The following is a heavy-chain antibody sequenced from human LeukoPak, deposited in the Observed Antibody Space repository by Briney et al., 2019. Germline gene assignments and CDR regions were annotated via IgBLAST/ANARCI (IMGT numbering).Heavy chain of an antibody. CDR3: AKDGAQYSSGPECDP. J-gene: IGHJ5*02. CDR1: GLHFSGTA. CDR2: ISHDGMNA. D-gene: IGHD6-19*01. V-gene: IGHV3-23*01. Sequence: GGSLRLSCAASGLHFSGTAMSWVRQAPGKGLEWVSAISHDGMNAYYADSVKGRFTISRDKSKKTVSLEMSSLTAADTGVYYCAKDGAQYSSGPECDPRGQGALVTVSP.